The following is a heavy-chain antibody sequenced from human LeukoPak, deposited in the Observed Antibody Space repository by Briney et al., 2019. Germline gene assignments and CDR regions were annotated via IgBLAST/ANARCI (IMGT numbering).Heavy chain of an antibody. CDR1: GFTFSSYA. J-gene: IGHJ6*02. D-gene: IGHD6-19*01. CDR2: IYSGGST. Sequence: GGSLRLSCAASGFTFSSYAMSWVRQAPGKGLEWVSVIYSGGSTYYADSVKGRFAISRDNSKNTLYLQMNSLRAEDTAVYYCARVYKGYSSGWAGFLDVWGQGTTVTVSS. V-gene: IGHV3-53*01. CDR3: ARVYKGYSSGWAGFLDV.